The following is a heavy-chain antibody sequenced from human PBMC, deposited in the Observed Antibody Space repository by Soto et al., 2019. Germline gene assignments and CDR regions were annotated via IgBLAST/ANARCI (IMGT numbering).Heavy chain of an antibody. CDR3: ERADFYGSGSYGY. D-gene: IGHD3-10*01. CDR1: GYTFPSYN. J-gene: IGHJ4*02. Sequence: ASVKVSCKASGYTFPSYNINWVRQATGQGPEWMGWMNPNSGNTGYAQKFQGRVTMTRDSSISTAYMELSSLRSEDTAVYYCERADFYGSGSYGYWGQGTLVNVS. V-gene: IGHV1-8*01. CDR2: MNPNSGNT.